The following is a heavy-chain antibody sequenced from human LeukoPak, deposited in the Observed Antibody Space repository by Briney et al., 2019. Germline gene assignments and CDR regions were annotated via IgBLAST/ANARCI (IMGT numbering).Heavy chain of an antibody. D-gene: IGHD3-22*01. CDR1: GFTFSNYA. J-gene: IGHJ5*02. CDR3: ARDLGQYYDASDNWFDP. Sequence: GGSLRLSCVASGFTFSNYAMSWVRQAPGKGLEWVSAIPVNGGSTYYADSVKGRFTISRDNAKNTLNLQMNSLRAEDTAVYYCARDLGQYYDASDNWFDPWGQGTLVTVSS. CDR2: IPVNGGST. V-gene: IGHV3-23*01.